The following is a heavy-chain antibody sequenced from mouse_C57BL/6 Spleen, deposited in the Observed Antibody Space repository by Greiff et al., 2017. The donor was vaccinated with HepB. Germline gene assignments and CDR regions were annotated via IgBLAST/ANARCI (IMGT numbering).Heavy chain of an antibody. J-gene: IGHJ2*01. D-gene: IGHD1-1*01. Sequence: EVKLMESGGGLVKPGGSLKLSCAASGFTFSSYAMSWVRQTPEKRLEWVATISDGGSYTYYPDNVKGRFTISRDNAKNNLYLQMSHLKSEDTAMYYCARVITTVVAFDYWGQGTTLTVSS. CDR2: ISDGGSYT. V-gene: IGHV5-4*03. CDR1: GFTFSSYA. CDR3: ARVITTVVAFDY.